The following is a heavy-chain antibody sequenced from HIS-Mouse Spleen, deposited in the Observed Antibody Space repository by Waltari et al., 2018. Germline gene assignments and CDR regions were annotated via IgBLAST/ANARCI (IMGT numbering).Heavy chain of an antibody. D-gene: IGHD6-13*01. CDR3: AREIPYSSSWYDWYFDL. J-gene: IGHJ2*01. Sequence: QLQLQESGPGLVKPSETLSLTCTVSGGSISSSSYYWGWIRQPPGKGLEWIGSIYYSGRTSYNPAHKSRVTISVDTSKNQFSLKLSSVTAADTAVYYCAREIPYSSSWYDWYFDLWGRGTLVTVSS. CDR1: GGSISSSSYY. CDR2: IYYSGRT. V-gene: IGHV4-39*07.